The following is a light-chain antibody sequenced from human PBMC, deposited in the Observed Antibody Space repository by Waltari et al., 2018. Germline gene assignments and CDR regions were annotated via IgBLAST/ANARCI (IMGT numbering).Light chain of an antibody. CDR1: NNAIGDYHP. CDR2: DVT. J-gene: IGLJ1*01. CDR3: CSYVGSVYV. V-gene: IGLV2-11*01. Sequence: QSALTPPRSVSGSPGPSLTISCPGTNNAIGDYHPVPWYQHPPGKAPQLMIFDVTKPPSGVPDPFSASKSGNTASLTISGLQTEDEADYYCCSYVGSVYVFGIGTKVTVL.